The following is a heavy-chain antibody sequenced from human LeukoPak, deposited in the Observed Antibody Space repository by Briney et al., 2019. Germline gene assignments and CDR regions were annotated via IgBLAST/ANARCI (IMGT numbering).Heavy chain of an antibody. CDR1: GFTFSNYE. J-gene: IGHJ4*02. D-gene: IGHD2-8*01. CDR2: IRSKPSGGTT. Sequence: PGGSLRLSCAASGFTFSNYEMNWVRQAPGKGLEWVGFIRSKPSGGTTEYAASVKGRFTISRDDSKTIAHLQMNSLKTEDTAVYYCTRDFWGTNGAPGYWGQGTLVTVSS. CDR3: TRDFWGTNGAPGY. V-gene: IGHV3-49*04.